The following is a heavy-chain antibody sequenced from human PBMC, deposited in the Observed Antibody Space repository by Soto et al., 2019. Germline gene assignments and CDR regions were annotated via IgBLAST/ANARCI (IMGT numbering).Heavy chain of an antibody. J-gene: IGHJ6*02. Sequence: SETLSLTCTVSGGSISSYYWSWIRQPPGKGLEWIGYIYYSGSTNYNPSLKSRVTISVDTSKNQLSLKLSSVTAADTAVYYCARDKIGSITIFGVARYGMDVWGQGTTVTVSS. CDR1: GGSISSYY. CDR3: ARDKIGSITIFGVARYGMDV. V-gene: IGHV4-59*01. D-gene: IGHD3-3*01. CDR2: IYYSGST.